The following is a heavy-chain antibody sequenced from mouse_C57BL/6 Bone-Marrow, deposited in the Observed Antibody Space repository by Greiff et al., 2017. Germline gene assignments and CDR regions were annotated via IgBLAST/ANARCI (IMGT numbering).Heavy chain of an antibody. J-gene: IGHJ1*03. CDR1: GYTFTSYW. CDR2: INPSSGYT. V-gene: IGHV1-7*01. CDR3: AIYGSSYRWYFDV. D-gene: IGHD1-1*01. Sequence: VQLQQSGAELAKPGASVKLSCKASGYTFTSYWMHWVKQRPGQGLEWIGYINPSSGYTKYNQKFKDKATLTADKSSSTAYMQLSSLTYEDSAVYYCAIYGSSYRWYFDVWGTGTTVTVSS.